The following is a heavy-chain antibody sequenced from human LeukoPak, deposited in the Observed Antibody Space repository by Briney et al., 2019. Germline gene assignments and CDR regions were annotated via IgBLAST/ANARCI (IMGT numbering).Heavy chain of an antibody. V-gene: IGHV3-23*01. CDR1: GFTFSSYA. CDR3: AKTPLGSITMVRGDMDV. J-gene: IGHJ6*02. CDR2: ISGSGGST. Sequence: GGSLRLSCAASGFTFSSYAMSWVRQAPGKGLGWVSAISGSGGSTYYADSVKGRFTISRDNSKNTLYLQMNSLRAEDTAVYYCAKTPLGSITMVRGDMDVWGQGTTVTVSS. D-gene: IGHD3-10*01.